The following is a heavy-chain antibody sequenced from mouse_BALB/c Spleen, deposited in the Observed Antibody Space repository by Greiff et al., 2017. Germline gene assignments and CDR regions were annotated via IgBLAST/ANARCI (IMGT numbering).Heavy chain of an antibody. CDR1: GFTFSDYY. Sequence: EVQGVESGGGLVKPGGSLKLSCAASGFTFSDYYMYWVRQTPEKRLEWVATISDGGSYTYYPDSVKGRFTISRDNAKNNLYLQMSSLKSEDTAMYYCARDGYDAYWGQGTLVTVSA. CDR2: ISDGGSYT. D-gene: IGHD2-14*01. V-gene: IGHV5-4*02. CDR3: ARDGYDAY. J-gene: IGHJ3*01.